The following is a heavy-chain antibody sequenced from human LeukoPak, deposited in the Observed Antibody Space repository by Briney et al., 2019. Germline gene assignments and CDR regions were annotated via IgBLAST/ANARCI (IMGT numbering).Heavy chain of an antibody. V-gene: IGHV3-48*03. CDR1: GFTFSSYE. J-gene: IGHJ4*02. CDR2: ISSSGSTT. CDR3: AREKAKALDY. Sequence: GGSLRLSCAASGFTFSSYEMNWVRQAPGKGLEWVSYISSSGSTTYYADSVKGRFTISRDKNTLYLQMNSLRVEDTAVYYCAREKAKALDYWGQGALVTVSS.